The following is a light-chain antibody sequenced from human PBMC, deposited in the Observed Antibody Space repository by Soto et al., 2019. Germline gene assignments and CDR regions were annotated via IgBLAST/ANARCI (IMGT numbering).Light chain of an antibody. CDR3: AAWDGSLNAVV. CDR2: GNN. CDR1: SSNIGSNS. Sequence: QSVLTQSPSASRTPGQRVTISCSGRSSNIGSNSVNWYQQLPGTAPKLLMDGNNQRPSGVPDRFSGSKSGTSASLAISGLQSEDEADYYCAAWDGSLNAVVFGGGTKLTVL. V-gene: IGLV1-44*01. J-gene: IGLJ2*01.